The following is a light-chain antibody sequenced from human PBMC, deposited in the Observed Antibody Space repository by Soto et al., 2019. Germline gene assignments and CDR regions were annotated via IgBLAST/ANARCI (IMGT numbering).Light chain of an antibody. CDR3: QPSYSTLPYT. Sequence: IPMTQSPSSLSASVEDRVTLTCRASRNISSDLNWYQQKPGKAPKLLIYRASTLQNGVPSRFSGSGSATDLTLTITTLQPEDFATYSCQPSYSTLPYTFGQGTKVEIK. CDR2: RAS. V-gene: IGKV1-39*01. J-gene: IGKJ2*01. CDR1: RNISSD.